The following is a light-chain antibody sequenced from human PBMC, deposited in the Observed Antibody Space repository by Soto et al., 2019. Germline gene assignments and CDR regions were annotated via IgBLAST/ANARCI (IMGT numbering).Light chain of an antibody. CDR3: TSYTITSPYA. CDR2: EAT. V-gene: IGLV2-14*01. CDR1: SSDIGRYNF. J-gene: IGLJ1*01. Sequence: QSALTQPASMSGSPGQSITISCTGTSSDIGRYNFVSWYQHHPGKAPKLIIYEATKRPSGVSYRFSGSKSGNTASLTISGLQAEDEADYYCTSYTITSPYAFGTGTKVT.